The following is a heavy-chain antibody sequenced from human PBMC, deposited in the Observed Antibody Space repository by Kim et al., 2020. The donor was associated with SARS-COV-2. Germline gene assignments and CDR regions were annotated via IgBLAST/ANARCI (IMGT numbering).Heavy chain of an antibody. V-gene: IGHV1-69*13. CDR2: IIPIFGTA. J-gene: IGHJ3*02. CDR1: GGTFSSYA. D-gene: IGHD6-19*01. Sequence: SVKVSCKASGGTFSSYAISWVRQAPGQGLEWMGGIIPIFGTANYAQKFQGRVTITADESTSTAYMELSSLRSEDTAVYYCARGIAVAGIGADAFDIWGQGTMVTVSS. CDR3: ARGIAVAGIGADAFDI.